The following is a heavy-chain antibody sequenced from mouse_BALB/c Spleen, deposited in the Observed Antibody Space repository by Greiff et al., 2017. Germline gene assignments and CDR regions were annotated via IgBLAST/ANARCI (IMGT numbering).Heavy chain of an antibody. V-gene: IGHV1-54*03. J-gene: IGHJ2*01. CDR1: GYAFTNYL. Sequence: VQLQQSGAELVRPGTSVKVSCKASGYAFTNYLIEWVKQRPGQGLEWIGVINPGSGGTNYNEKFKGKATLTADKSSSTAYMQLSSLTSDDSAVYFCDLPFFDYWGQGTTLTVSS. CDR3: DLPFFDY. CDR2: INPGSGGT.